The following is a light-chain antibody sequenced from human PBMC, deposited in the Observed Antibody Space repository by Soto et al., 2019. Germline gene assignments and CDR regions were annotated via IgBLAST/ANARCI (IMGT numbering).Light chain of an antibody. CDR3: QQYGSSLST. Sequence: EFVWTKYPGTLSLSPGERATLSCRASQSVSSSYLAWYQQKPGQAPRLLIYGASSRATGIPDRFSGSGSGTDFTLTISRLEPEDFAVYYCQQYGSSLSTFGQGTRLEIK. V-gene: IGKV3-20*01. J-gene: IGKJ5*01. CDR1: QSVSSSY. CDR2: GAS.